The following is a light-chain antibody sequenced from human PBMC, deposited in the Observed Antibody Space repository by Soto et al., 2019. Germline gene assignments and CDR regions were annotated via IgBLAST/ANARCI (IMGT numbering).Light chain of an antibody. CDR1: QSVSSW. J-gene: IGKJ5*01. V-gene: IGKV1-5*01. CDR2: DAS. Sequence: DIQMTQSPSTLSASVGDRVTITCRASQSVSSWLAWYQQKPGKAPNLLIYDASSLESGVPSGFSGSGSGTEFTLTISSLQPDDFATYYCQQYNSYPTFGQGTRL. CDR3: QQYNSYPT.